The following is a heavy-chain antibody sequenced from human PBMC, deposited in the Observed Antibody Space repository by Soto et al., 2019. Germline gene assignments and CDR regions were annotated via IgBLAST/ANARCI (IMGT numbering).Heavy chain of an antibody. CDR2: ISGSGGST. Sequence: HPGGSLRLSCAASGFTFSSYAMSWVRQAPGKGLEWVSAISGSGGSTYYADSVKGRFTISRDNSKNTLYLQMNSLRAEDTAVYYCAKEATSSSWYRDYYYGMDVWGQGTTVTVSS. CDR1: GFTFSSYA. CDR3: AKEATSSSWYRDYYYGMDV. J-gene: IGHJ6*02. V-gene: IGHV3-23*01. D-gene: IGHD6-13*01.